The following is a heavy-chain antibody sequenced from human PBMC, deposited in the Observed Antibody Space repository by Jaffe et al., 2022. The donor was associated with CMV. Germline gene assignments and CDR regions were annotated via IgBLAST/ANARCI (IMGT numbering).Heavy chain of an antibody. D-gene: IGHD3-9*01. CDR2: IKSKTDGGTT. J-gene: IGHJ6*02. Sequence: EVQLVESGGGLVKPGGSLRLSCAASGFTFSNAWMSWVRQAPGKGLEWVGRIKSKTDGGTTDYAAPVKGRFTISRDDSKNTLYLQMNSLKTEDTAVYYCLLVNWVRYFDWLSAPLSMDVWGQGTTVTVSS. CDR1: GFTFSNAW. CDR3: LLVNWVRYFDWLSAPLSMDV. V-gene: IGHV3-15*01.